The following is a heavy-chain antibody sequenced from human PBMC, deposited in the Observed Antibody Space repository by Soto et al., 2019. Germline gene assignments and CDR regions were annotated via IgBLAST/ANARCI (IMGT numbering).Heavy chain of an antibody. CDR2: ISSYNGDT. D-gene: IGHD5-12*01. V-gene: IGHV1-18*01. Sequence: QVQLVQSGAEVKKPGASVKVSCKASGYTFTRSGISWVRQAPGQGPEWMGWISSYNGDTNYAQTFQGRGTMTTDTTTSTAYMELRSLRSDDTAVYYCAREGVAPYCYYGMDVWGQGTPVTVSS. J-gene: IGHJ6*02. CDR1: GYTFTRSG. CDR3: AREGVAPYCYYGMDV.